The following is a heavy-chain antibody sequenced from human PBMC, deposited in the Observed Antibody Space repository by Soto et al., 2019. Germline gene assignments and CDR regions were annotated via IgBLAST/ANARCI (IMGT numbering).Heavy chain of an antibody. CDR3: ARTSYYYGTSGSPTHNWFDP. D-gene: IGHD3-22*01. J-gene: IGHJ5*02. Sequence: ASVKVSCKASGYTFTDYYMHWVRQAPGQGLEWMGWINPNSGGTNYAQRFQGRVTLTRDTSISTAYMELSRLRSDDTAVYYCARTSYYYGTSGSPTHNWFDPWGQGTLATVS. CDR1: GYTFTDYY. V-gene: IGHV1-2*02. CDR2: INPNSGGT.